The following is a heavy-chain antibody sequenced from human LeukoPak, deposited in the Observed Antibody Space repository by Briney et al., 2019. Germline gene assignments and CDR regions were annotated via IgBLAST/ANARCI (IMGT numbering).Heavy chain of an antibody. J-gene: IGHJ5*02. CDR1: GFTFSDYY. V-gene: IGHV3-11*01. Sequence: PGGSLRLSCAASGFTFSDYYMSWIRQAPGKGLEWVSYISRSGSTTYHADSVKGRFTMSRDNAKNSLYLQMNSLRAEDTAVYYCARGMTGYSNWFDPWGQGTLVTVSS. CDR2: ISRSGSTT. D-gene: IGHD3-9*01. CDR3: ARGMTGYSNWFDP.